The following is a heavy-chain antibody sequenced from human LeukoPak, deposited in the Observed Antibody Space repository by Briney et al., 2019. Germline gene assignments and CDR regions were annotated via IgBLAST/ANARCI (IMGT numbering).Heavy chain of an antibody. D-gene: IGHD2-8*01. J-gene: IGHJ6*02. CDR3: ARDASSVRNYYYGMDV. CDR1: GGSISSSSYY. CDR2: IYYSGST. Sequence: PSETLSLTCTVSGGSISSSSYYWGWIRQPPGKGLEWIGSIYYSGSTYYNPSLKSRVTMSVDTSKNQFSLKLSSVTAADTAVYYCARDASSVRNYYYGMDVWGQGTTVTVSS. V-gene: IGHV4-39*07.